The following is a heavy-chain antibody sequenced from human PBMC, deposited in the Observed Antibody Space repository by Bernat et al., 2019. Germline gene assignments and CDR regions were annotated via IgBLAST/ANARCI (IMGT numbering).Heavy chain of an antibody. D-gene: IGHD1-1*01. CDR1: GFTFSTYG. J-gene: IGHJ4*02. CDR3: ARELNGGLEY. Sequence: QVQLVESGGGVVQPGGSLRLSFAASGFTFSTYGMHWFRQAPGKGLDWVAFIRFDGSNQYYADSVKCRFTVSRDNSKNTLFLQMNRVRPGDTAMYYCARELNGGLEYWGQGTLVSVSS. CDR2: IRFDGSNQ. V-gene: IGHV3-30*02.